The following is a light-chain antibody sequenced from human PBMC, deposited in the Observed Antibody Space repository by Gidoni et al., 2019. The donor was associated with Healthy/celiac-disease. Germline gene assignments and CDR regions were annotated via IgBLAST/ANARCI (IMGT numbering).Light chain of an antibody. CDR2: WAS. CDR3: QQYYGTPIX. J-gene: IGKJ5*01. Sequence: DIVMTQSPDSLAVSLGERATINCKSSQSILSSSNNKNYLAWYQQKPGQPPKLLIYWASTRESGVPDRFSGSGSGTDFTLTISSLQAEDVAVYYCQQYYGTPIXFXQGTXLEIK. V-gene: IGKV4-1*01. CDR1: QSILSSSNNKNY.